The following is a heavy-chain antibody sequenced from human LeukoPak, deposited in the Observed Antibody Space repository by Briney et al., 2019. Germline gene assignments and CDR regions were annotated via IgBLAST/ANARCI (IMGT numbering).Heavy chain of an antibody. J-gene: IGHJ4*02. CDR3: ARDKKSGESSEIDY. CDR1: GFTFSNYW. V-gene: IGHV3-74*03. CDR2: INRDGSTT. D-gene: IGHD3-10*01. Sequence: GGSLRLSCAASGFTFSNYWVHWVRQAPGKGLEWVSRINRDGSTTKYADSVKGRFTVSTDNAKNTLNLQMNSLRAEDTAVYYCARDKKSGESSEIDYWGQGTLVTVSS.